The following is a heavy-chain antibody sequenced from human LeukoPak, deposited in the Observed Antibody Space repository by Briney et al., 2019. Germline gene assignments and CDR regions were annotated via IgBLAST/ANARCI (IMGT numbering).Heavy chain of an antibody. V-gene: IGHV3-33*03. D-gene: IGHD3-10*01. CDR3: ARTEKYFGSGSYDC. CDR1: GFTFSSYG. Sequence: PGGSLRLSCAASGFTFSSYGMHWVRQAPGKGLEWVAVIWYDGSNKYYADSVKGRFTISRDNAKNSLYLQMNSLRAEDTAMYYCARTEKYFGSGSYDCWGQGTLVTVSS. J-gene: IGHJ4*02. CDR2: IWYDGSNK.